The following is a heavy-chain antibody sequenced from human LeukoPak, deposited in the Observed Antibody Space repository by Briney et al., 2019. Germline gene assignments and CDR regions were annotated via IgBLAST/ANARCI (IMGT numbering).Heavy chain of an antibody. D-gene: IGHD2-15*01. Sequence: PSETLSLTCTVSGGSISSSSYYWSWVRQPPGKGLEWIGSIYYSGSTNYNPSLKSRVTISVDTSKKLFSLKLSSVTAADTAVYYCARGVVEHRGSEFGILDPWGQGTLVTVSS. CDR3: ARGVVEHRGSEFGILDP. J-gene: IGHJ5*02. V-gene: IGHV4-39*07. CDR1: GGSISSSSYY. CDR2: IYYSGST.